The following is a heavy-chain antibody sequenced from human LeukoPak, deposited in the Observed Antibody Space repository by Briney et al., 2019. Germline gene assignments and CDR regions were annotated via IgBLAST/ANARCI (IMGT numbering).Heavy chain of an antibody. V-gene: IGHV4-30-2*01. Sequence: SETLSLTCAVSGGSISSGGYSWSWIRQPPGKGLEWIGYIYHSGSTYYNPSLKSRVTISVDRSKNRFSLKLSSVTAADTAVYYCARSLWSGDYYFDYWGQGTLVTVSS. CDR2: IYHSGST. CDR1: GGSISSGGYS. CDR3: ARSLWSGDYYFDY. J-gene: IGHJ4*02. D-gene: IGHD3-3*01.